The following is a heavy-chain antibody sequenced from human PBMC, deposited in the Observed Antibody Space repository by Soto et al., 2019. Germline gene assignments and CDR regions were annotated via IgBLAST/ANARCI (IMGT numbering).Heavy chain of an antibody. D-gene: IGHD3-22*01. V-gene: IGHV4-31*03. CDR3: ARGRSSGYSDY. CDR1: GGSISSGGYY. CDR2: IYYSGST. J-gene: IGHJ4*02. Sequence: SETLSLTCTVPGGSISSGGYYWSWIRQHPGKGLEWIGYIYYSGSTYYNPSLKSRVTISVDTSKNQFSLKLSSVTAADTAVYYCARGRSSGYSDYWGQGXLVTVSS.